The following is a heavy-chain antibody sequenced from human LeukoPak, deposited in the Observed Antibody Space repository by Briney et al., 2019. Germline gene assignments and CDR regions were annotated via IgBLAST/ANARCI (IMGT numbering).Heavy chain of an antibody. CDR1: GGSISSYY. V-gene: IGHV4-59*01. CDR3: ARTSIWFGSSPQAFDI. Sequence: SETLSLTCTVSGGSISSYYWSWIRQPPGKGLEWIGYIYYSGSTNYNPSLKSRVTISVDTSKNQFSLKLSSVTAADTAVYYCARTSIWFGSSPQAFDIWGQGTMVTVSS. CDR2: IYYSGST. J-gene: IGHJ3*02. D-gene: IGHD3-10*01.